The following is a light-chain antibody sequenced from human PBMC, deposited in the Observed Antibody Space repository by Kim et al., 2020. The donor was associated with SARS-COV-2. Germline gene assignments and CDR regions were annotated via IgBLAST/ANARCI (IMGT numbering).Light chain of an antibody. CDR1: QSVSSSY. Sequence: SPGERATRSCRASQSVSSSYLAWYQQKPGQGPRLLIYGASSRATGIPDRFSGSGSGTDFTLTISRLEPEDFAVYYCQQYGSSAMYTFGQGTKLEI. J-gene: IGKJ2*01. CDR2: GAS. V-gene: IGKV3-20*01. CDR3: QQYGSSAMYT.